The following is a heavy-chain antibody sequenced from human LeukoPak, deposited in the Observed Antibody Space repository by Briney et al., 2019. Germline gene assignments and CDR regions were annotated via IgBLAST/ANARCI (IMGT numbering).Heavy chain of an antibody. CDR3: ARDSFVHFDY. V-gene: IGHV3-11*04. J-gene: IGHJ4*02. Sequence: GGSLRLSCAASGFTVSSNYMSWVRQAPGKGLEWVSYISSSGNSREYADSVKGRFTISRDNAKNSLSLQMSSLRAEDTAVYYCARDSFVHFDYWGQGTLVTVSS. CDR2: ISSSGNSR. CDR1: GFTVSSNY. D-gene: IGHD3-16*01.